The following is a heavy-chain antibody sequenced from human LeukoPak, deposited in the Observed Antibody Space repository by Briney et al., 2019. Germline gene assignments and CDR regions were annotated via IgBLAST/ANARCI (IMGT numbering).Heavy chain of an antibody. CDR3: ARERPPFDY. D-gene: IGHD6-25*01. V-gene: IGHV3-30*03. CDR2: ISSDGSNE. Sequence: GGSLRLSCAASGFTFSSFGMHWVRQAPGKGLEWVAVISSDGSNEYSADSVKGRFSISRDNSKNTLYLHMSSLRAEDTAVYYCARERPPFDYWGQGTLVTVSS. J-gene: IGHJ4*02. CDR1: GFTFSSFG.